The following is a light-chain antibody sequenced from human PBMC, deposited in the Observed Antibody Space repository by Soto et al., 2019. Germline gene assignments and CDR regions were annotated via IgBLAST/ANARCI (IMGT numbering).Light chain of an antibody. CDR1: QSVSSN. J-gene: IGKJ4*01. CDR3: QQYIRWSLT. Sequence: EIVMTQSPATLSVSPGERATLSCRASQSVSSNLAWYQQKPGQAPSLLIYGASTRATGTPARFSGSGSGTEFTLTISSLQSEDFAVYYCQQYIRWSLTFGGGTKVDIQ. V-gene: IGKV3-15*01. CDR2: GAS.